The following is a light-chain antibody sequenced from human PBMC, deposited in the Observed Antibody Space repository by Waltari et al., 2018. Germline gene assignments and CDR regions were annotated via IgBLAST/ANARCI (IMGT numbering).Light chain of an antibody. CDR1: SSDVGNYNL. J-gene: IGLJ3*02. CDR3: CSYAGSSVSV. Sequence: QSALTQTATVSGSPGQSITISCTGSSSDVGNYNLVSWYQQHPGEAPKLIIYDVNKRPLGVSTRFSGSKSGNTASLTISGLQDADEADYYCCSYAGSSVSVFGGGTKVTVL. CDR2: DVN. V-gene: IGLV2-23*02.